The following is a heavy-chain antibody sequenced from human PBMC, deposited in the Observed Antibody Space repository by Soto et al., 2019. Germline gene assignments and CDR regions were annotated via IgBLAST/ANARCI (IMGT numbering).Heavy chain of an antibody. Sequence: EVQLVESGGGLVQPGRSLRLSCVVSGLNFDEYAMHWVRQLPGKCLEWVAGLSWSGGPIDYADSVKGRFTISIDNANNSLYLEMNSLSPEDTAVYYCTKEVRHHFYYYFENWGQGTLVPV. CDR1: GLNFDEYA. D-gene: IGHD1-26*01. J-gene: IGHJ4*02. CDR2: LSWSGGPI. V-gene: IGHV3-9*01. CDR3: TKEVRHHFYYYFEN.